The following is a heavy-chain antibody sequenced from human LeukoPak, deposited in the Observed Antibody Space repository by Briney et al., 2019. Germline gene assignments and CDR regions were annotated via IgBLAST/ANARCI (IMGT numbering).Heavy chain of an antibody. V-gene: IGHV4-59*01. CDR3: ARVQRVKFPLKYYFDY. J-gene: IGHJ4*02. Sequence: PSETLSPTCTVSGGSISSYYWSWIRQPPGKGLEWIGYIYYSGSTNYNPSLKSRVTISVDTSKNQFSLKLSSVTAADTAVYYCARVQRVKFPLKYYFDYWGQGTLVTVSS. CDR2: IYYSGST. CDR1: GGSISSYY. D-gene: IGHD3-10*01.